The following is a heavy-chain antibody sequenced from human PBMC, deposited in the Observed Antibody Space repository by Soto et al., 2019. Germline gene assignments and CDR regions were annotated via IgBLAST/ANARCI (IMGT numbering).Heavy chain of an antibody. Sequence: VQLVQSGAEVKKPGSSVKVSCKASGGTFSSYAISWVRQAPGQGLEWMGGIIPIFGTANYAQKFQGRVTITADESTSTAYMELSSLRSEDTAVYYCARDTIVVVPAAMYYYYYGMDVWGQGTTVTVSS. V-gene: IGHV1-69*01. J-gene: IGHJ6*02. D-gene: IGHD2-2*01. CDR3: ARDTIVVVPAAMYYYYYGMDV. CDR1: GGTFSSYA. CDR2: IIPIFGTA.